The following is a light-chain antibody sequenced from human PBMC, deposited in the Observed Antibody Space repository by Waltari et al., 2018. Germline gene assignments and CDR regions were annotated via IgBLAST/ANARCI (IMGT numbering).Light chain of an antibody. CDR1: QSVSYY. J-gene: IGKJ4*01. V-gene: IGKV3-11*01. CDR3: QQRRNWPLT. CDR2: DTS. Sequence: IVLTQSPATLSFSPGERATLSCRASQSVSYYLAWYQQRPGQAPRLLIYDTSHRATGIPDRFSGSGSETDFTLTISSLEAEDFAVYYCQQRRNWPLTFGGGTKVEIK.